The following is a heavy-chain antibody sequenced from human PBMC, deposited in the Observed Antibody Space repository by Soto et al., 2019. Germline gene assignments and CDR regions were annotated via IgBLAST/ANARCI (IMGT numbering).Heavy chain of an antibody. Sequence: SGPTLVNPTQTLTLTCTFSGFSLNPRGVGVGWIRQPPGEALEWLAVIFWNDDKRYSPSLKTRLTITKDTSKNQVTLTMTNMDPVDTATYYCAYSSFALRHYHWLLNRLDHWGQGALVTVSS. J-gene: IGHJ4*02. CDR3: AYSSFALRHYHWLLNRLDH. V-gene: IGHV2-5*01. D-gene: IGHD1-1*01. CDR2: IFWNDDK. CDR1: GFSLNPRGVG.